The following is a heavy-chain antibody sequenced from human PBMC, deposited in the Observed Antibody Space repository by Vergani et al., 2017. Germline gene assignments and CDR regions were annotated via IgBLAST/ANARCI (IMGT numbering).Heavy chain of an antibody. V-gene: IGHV4-30-4*08. CDR1: GGSVSSGDYY. Sequence: QVQLQESGPGLVKPSQTLSLTCTVSGGSVSSGDYYWSWIRQPPGKGLAWIGYIYYSGSTYYNPSLKSRLTISVDTSKNQFSLKLSSVTAADTAVYYCARDKXYYDSSGYYYAFDIWGQGTMVTVSS. J-gene: IGHJ3*02. CDR2: IYYSGST. CDR3: ARDKXYYDSSGYYYAFDI. D-gene: IGHD3-22*01.